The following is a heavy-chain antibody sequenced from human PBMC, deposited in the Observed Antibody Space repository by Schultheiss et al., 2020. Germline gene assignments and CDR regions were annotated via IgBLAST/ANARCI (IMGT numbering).Heavy chain of an antibody. CDR1: GFTFSNAW. Sequence: GGSLRLSCAASGFTFSNAWMNWVRQAPGKGLAWVGLIRQKGNGYTTHYAASVEGRFTISRDDSNNSVYLQMNSLKTKDTAVYHCTRRGSLYFMDVWGKGTTVTVSS. CDR3: TRRGSLYFMDV. V-gene: IGHV3-72*01. CDR2: IRQKGNGYTT. J-gene: IGHJ6*03.